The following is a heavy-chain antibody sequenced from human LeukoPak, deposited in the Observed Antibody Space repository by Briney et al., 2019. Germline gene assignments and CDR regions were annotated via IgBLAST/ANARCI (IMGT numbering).Heavy chain of an antibody. CDR3: ARAGGVRYSSGRYYYYGMDV. CDR2: INPSGGST. D-gene: IGHD6-19*01. Sequence: ASVKVSCKASGYTFTGYYMHWVRQAPGQGLEWMGIINPSGGSTSYAQKFQGRVTMTRDTSTSTVYMELSSLRSEDTAVYYCARAGGVRYSSGRYYYYGMDVWGQGTTVTVSS. J-gene: IGHJ6*02. CDR1: GYTFTGYY. V-gene: IGHV1-46*01.